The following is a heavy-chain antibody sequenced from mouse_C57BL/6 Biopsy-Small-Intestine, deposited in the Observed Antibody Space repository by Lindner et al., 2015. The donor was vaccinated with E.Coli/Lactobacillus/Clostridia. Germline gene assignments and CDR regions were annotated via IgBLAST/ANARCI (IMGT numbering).Heavy chain of an antibody. D-gene: IGHD1-1*01. CDR2: IDPSGGST. Sequence: SVKVSCKASGYTFTKYYIHWVRQAPGQGLEWVGIIDPSGGSTHSAQKFQGRVAMTRDTSTSTVYMELSSLRSDDTAVYYCARRGDCSGSSCLLDYWGQGTLVTVSS. J-gene: IGHJ4*01. CDR1: GYTFTKYY. CDR3: ARRGDCSGSSCLLDY. V-gene: IGHV1S61*01.